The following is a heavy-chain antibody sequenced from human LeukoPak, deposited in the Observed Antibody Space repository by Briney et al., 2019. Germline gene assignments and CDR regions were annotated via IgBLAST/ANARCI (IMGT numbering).Heavy chain of an antibody. Sequence: ASVKVSCKASGYTFTGYYMHWVRQAPGEGPEWMGWINPNSGGTNYAQKFQGRVTMTRDTSISTAYMELSRLRSDDTAVYYCAREVFGPQYFDYWGQGTLVTVSS. CDR1: GYTFTGYY. CDR3: AREVFGPQYFDY. V-gene: IGHV1-2*02. J-gene: IGHJ4*02. CDR2: INPNSGGT. D-gene: IGHD3-10*01.